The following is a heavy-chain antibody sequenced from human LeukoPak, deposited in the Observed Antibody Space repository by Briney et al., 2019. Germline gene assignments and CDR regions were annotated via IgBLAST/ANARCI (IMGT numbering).Heavy chain of an antibody. J-gene: IGHJ4*02. V-gene: IGHV3-9*01. CDR2: ISWNSGSI. CDR3: GKAPGYYYDSSGYFDY. CDR1: GFTFDDYA. Sequence: GGSLRLSCAASGFTFDDYAMHWVRQAPGKGLEWVSGISWNSGSIGYADSVKGRFTISRDNAKNSLYLQMNSLRAEDTASYYCGKAPGYYYDSSGYFDYWGQGTLVTVSS. D-gene: IGHD3-22*01.